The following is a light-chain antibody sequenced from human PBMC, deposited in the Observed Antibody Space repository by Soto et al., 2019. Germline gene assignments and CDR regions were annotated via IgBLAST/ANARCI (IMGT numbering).Light chain of an antibody. V-gene: IGKV3-11*01. CDR2: DAS. J-gene: IGKJ3*01. CDR3: QQRNNWPLT. Sequence: EIVLTQSPATLSLSPGERATLSCRASQSVSTYFAWYQQKPGQAPRLLIYDASNRATGIPARFSGSGSGTDFTLTISSLEPEDCAVYECQQRNNWPLTFGPGNKVDIK. CDR1: QSVSTY.